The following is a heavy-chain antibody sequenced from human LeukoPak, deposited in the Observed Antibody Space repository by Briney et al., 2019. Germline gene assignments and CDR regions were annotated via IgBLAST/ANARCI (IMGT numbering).Heavy chain of an antibody. V-gene: IGHV4-59*08. CDR1: GGSISSYY. CDR3: ASSDIVVVPAAFDI. Sequence: SETLSLTCTVSGGSISSYYWSWTRQPPGKGLEWIGYIYYSGSTNYNPSLKSRVTISVETSKNQFSLKLSSVTAADTAVYYCASSDIVVVPAAFDIWGXGTMVTVSS. CDR2: IYYSGST. J-gene: IGHJ3*02. D-gene: IGHD2-2*01.